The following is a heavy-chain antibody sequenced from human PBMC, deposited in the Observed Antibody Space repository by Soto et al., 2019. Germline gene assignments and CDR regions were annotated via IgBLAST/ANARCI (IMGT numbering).Heavy chain of an antibody. CDR2: TGSGTGPG. D-gene: IGHD2-15*01. V-gene: IGHV1-69*06. CDR1: GGSLSTNP. CDR3: ARRHSGGFFRFFDS. Sequence: QVQLVQSGAEVKKPGSSVKVSCQASGGSLSTNPITWVRQAPGQGLEWMGGTGSGTGPGNHAQKFQGRLTVTADKSTSTVYMELTNLSSEDTAVYYCARRHSGGFFRFFDSWGQGTLVTVSS. J-gene: IGHJ4*02.